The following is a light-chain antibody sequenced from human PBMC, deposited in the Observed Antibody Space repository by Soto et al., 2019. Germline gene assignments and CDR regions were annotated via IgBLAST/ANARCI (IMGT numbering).Light chain of an antibody. Sequence: DIQMTQSPSTLSASVGDRVTITCRASQSISSWLAWYQQKPGKAPKLLIYKASSLESGVPSRFSGSGSGTEFTLTISSLPPDDFATYYCQQYNSYSLLTFGGGTKVEIK. V-gene: IGKV1-5*03. J-gene: IGKJ4*01. CDR3: QQYNSYSLLT. CDR2: KAS. CDR1: QSISSW.